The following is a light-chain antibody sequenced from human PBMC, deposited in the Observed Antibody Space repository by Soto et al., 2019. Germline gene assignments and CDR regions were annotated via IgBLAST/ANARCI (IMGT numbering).Light chain of an antibody. CDR2: KAS. J-gene: IGKJ2*02. V-gene: IGKV1-5*03. Sequence: DIQMTQSPSTLSASVGDRVTITCRASQSISSWLAWYQQKPGKAPKLLIYKASSLESGVPSRFSGSGSGTEFTLTISSLQPDDFATYYCQQYNSYCTFGQGTKREIK. CDR1: QSISSW. CDR3: QQYNSYCT.